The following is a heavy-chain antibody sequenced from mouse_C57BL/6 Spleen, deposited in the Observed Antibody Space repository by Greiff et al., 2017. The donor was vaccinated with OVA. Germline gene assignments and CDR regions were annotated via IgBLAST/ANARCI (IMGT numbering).Heavy chain of an antibody. D-gene: IGHD2-4*01. J-gene: IGHJ3*01. V-gene: IGHV1-18*01. Sequence: VQLQQSGPELVKPWASVKIPCKASGYTFTDYNMDWVKQSHGKSLEWIGDINPNNGGTIYNQKFKGKATLTVDKSSSTAYLELRSLTSEDTAVYYCARSDYDYDGAYWGQGTLVTVSA. CDR1: GYTFTDYN. CDR2: INPNNGGT. CDR3: ARSDYDYDGAY.